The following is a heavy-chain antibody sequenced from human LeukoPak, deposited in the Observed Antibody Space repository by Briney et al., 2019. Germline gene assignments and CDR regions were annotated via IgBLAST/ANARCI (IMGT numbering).Heavy chain of an antibody. CDR2: LSASGGRI. D-gene: IGHD3-3*01. Sequence: GGSLRLSCAASGFTFSSYAMSWVRQAPGKGLEWVSGLSASGGRIYYADSVKGRFTISRDNSKNTLYLQMNSLRAEDTAVYYCAKELEVHMKTEFDYWGQGTLVTVSS. CDR1: GFTFSSYA. J-gene: IGHJ4*02. CDR3: AKELEVHMKTEFDY. V-gene: IGHV3-23*01.